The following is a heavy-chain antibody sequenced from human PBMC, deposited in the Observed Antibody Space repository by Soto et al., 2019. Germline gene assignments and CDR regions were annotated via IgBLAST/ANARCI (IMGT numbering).Heavy chain of an antibody. CDR2: FSGSGGNI. CDR3: AKDPPWTVGPLAMDV. D-gene: IGHD2-2*01. Sequence: GGSLRLSCVASGFTFSTHAMSWVRQAPGKGLEWVSTFSGSGGNIYYAESVKGRLTISRDDSKNTLYLQMNSLRVEDTAVYYCAKDPPWTVGPLAMDVWGQGTTVTV. CDR1: GFTFSTHA. J-gene: IGHJ6*02. V-gene: IGHV3-23*01.